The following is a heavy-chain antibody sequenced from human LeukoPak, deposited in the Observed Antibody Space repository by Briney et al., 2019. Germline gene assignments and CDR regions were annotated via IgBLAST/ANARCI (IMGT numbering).Heavy chain of an antibody. Sequence: SETLSLTCSVSGSSISDSYWSWIRQPPGKQMEWIGFVSDRGDTTYNPSLRSRVNISLDTSQNQFSLKVTSVTAADTAVYYCATNALLVPSTFDSWGRGTLVIVSS. CDR1: GSSISDSY. CDR3: ATNALLVPSTFDS. D-gene: IGHD6-6*01. V-gene: IGHV4-59*12. J-gene: IGHJ4*02. CDR2: VSDRGDT.